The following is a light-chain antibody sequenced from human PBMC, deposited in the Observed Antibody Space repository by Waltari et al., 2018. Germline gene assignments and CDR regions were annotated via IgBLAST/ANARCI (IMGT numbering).Light chain of an antibody. Sequence: QSVLTQPPSASGTPGQRVTISCSGSSSTIGSNHVHWYQQLPGTAPKPLIYRNNQRPSGVPDRFSGSKSGTSASLAISGLRSEDEADYYCAAWDDSLSGVVFGGGTKLTVL. J-gene: IGLJ2*01. CDR2: RNN. CDR1: SSTIGSNH. V-gene: IGLV1-47*01. CDR3: AAWDDSLSGVV.